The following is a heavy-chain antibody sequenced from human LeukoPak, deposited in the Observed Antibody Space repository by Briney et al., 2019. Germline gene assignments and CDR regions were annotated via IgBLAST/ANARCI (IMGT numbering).Heavy chain of an antibody. D-gene: IGHD6-19*01. CDR2: ISGSGGST. CDR3: AKDPVYISGWYDY. Sequence: PGGSLRLSCAASGFTFSSYAMSWVRQAPGKGLEWVSAISGSGGSTYYADSVKGRFTISRDNFKNTLYLQMNSLRAEDTAVYYCAKDPVYISGWYDYWGQGTLVTVSS. CDR1: GFTFSSYA. J-gene: IGHJ4*02. V-gene: IGHV3-23*01.